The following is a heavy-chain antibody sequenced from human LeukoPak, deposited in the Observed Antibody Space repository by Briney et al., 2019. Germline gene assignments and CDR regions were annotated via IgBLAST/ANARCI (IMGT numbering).Heavy chain of an antibody. J-gene: IGHJ4*02. Sequence: GGSLRLSCAASGFTFSSYAMSWVRQAPGKGLEWVSAISGSGGSTYYADSVKGRFTISRDNSKNTLYLQMNSLRAGDTAVYYCAKDPYGTRYFDYWGQGTLVTVSS. CDR2: ISGSGGST. V-gene: IGHV3-23*01. CDR1: GFTFSSYA. CDR3: AKDPYGTRYFDY. D-gene: IGHD2-2*01.